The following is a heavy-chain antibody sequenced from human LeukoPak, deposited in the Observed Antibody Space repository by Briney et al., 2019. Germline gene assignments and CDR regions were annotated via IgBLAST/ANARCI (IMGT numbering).Heavy chain of an antibody. Sequence: GGSLRLSCAASGFTFSSYAMGWVRQAPGKGLEWVSEINGSGDSTYYADSVKGRFTISRDNSKDTLYLQMNSLRAEDTAVYFCAKDTGYARGEGEFDYWGQGTLVIVSS. D-gene: IGHD3-16*01. CDR3: AKDTGYARGEGEFDY. V-gene: IGHV3-23*01. J-gene: IGHJ4*02. CDR2: INGSGDST. CDR1: GFTFSSYA.